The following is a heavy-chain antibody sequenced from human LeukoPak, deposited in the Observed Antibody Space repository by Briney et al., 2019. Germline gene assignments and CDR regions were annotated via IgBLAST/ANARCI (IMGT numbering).Heavy chain of an antibody. J-gene: IGHJ6*02. Sequence: GGSLRLSCEASGFTFSDYYMSWIRQAPGKGLEWVSYINSNSYYTNYRDSVKGRFTISRDNAKNSLYLQMNSLRAEDTAVYYCAKKLRHFYAMDVWGQGTTVTVPS. V-gene: IGHV3-11*03. CDR3: AKKLRHFYAMDV. CDR1: GFTFSDYY. CDR2: INSNSYYT.